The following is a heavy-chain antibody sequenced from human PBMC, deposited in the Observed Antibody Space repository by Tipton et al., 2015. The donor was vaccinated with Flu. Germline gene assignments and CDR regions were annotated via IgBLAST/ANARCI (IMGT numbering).Heavy chain of an antibody. CDR3: ARYPESNYHWFGP. Sequence: TLSLTCTVSGGSITSSSTYWGWIRQPPGKGLEWIGSIHYSGSTYYNPSLASRAIISVDTSKNQFSLKLNSVTAADTAVYYCARYPESNYHWFGPWGQGALVTVSS. J-gene: IGHJ5*02. CDR1: GGSITSSSTY. D-gene: IGHD4-11*01. CDR2: IHYSGST. V-gene: IGHV4-39*07.